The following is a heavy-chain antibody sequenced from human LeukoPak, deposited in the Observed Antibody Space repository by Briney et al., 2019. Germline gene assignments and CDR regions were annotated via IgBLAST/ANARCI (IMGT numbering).Heavy chain of an antibody. CDR1: GGSIYSDSYY. V-gene: IGHV4-61*02. Sequence: PSQTLSLTCTVSGGSIYSDSYYWTWIRQPAGKGLEWIGRVYSSGPTNSSPSLKSRVTMTVDTSKNQISLNLSSVTAADTAMYYCAGLQLAGAFGIWGQGTMVTVSS. CDR3: AGLQLAGAFGI. J-gene: IGHJ3*02. D-gene: IGHD5-18*01. CDR2: VYSSGPT.